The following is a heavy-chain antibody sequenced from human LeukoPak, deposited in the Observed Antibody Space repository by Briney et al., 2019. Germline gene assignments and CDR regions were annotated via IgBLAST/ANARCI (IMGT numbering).Heavy chain of an antibody. J-gene: IGHJ4*02. Sequence: GESLKISCKGSGYSFSNYWIAWVRQMPGKGLEYMGITYPGDYDTRYSPSFRGQDTISVDKSISTAYLQWTSLKASDTAIYYCARAPTSVSNPYYFDSWGQGTLVTVSS. CDR3: ARAPTSVSNPYYFDS. CDR2: TYPGDYDT. V-gene: IGHV5-51*01. CDR1: GYSFSNYW. D-gene: IGHD4-11*01.